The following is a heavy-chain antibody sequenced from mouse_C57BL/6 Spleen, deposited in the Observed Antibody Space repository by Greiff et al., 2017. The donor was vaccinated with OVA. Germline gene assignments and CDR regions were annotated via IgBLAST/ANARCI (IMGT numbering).Heavy chain of an antibody. J-gene: IGHJ4*01. V-gene: IGHV1-7*01. CDR1: GYTFTSYW. Sequence: VQLQQSGAELAKPGASVKLSCKASGYTFTSYWMHWVKQRPGQGLEWIGYINPSSGYPTYNQKFKAKATLTADKSSSTAYMQLSSLTYEDSAVYYCARVLRSPYAMDYWGQGTSVTVSS. D-gene: IGHD1-1*01. CDR2: INPSSGYP. CDR3: ARVLRSPYAMDY.